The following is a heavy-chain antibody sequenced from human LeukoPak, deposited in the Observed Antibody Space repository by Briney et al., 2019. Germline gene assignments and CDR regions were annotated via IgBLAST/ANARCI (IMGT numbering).Heavy chain of an antibody. J-gene: IGHJ4*02. D-gene: IGHD2-8*01. V-gene: IGHV4-59*01. CDR3: ARDHCANGVCWFDY. CDR2: IYYSGST. CDR1: GGSISSYY. Sequence: SETLSLTCTVSGGSISSYYWSWIRQPPGKGLEWIGYIYYSGSTNYNPSLKSRVTISVDTSKNQFSLKLSSVTAAVTAVYYCARDHCANGVCWFDYWGQGTLVTVSS.